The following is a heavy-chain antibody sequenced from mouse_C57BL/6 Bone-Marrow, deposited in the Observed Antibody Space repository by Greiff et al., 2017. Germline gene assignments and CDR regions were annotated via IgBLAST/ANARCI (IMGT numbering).Heavy chain of an antibody. CDR3: ARHEELGRLAY. CDR1: GFTFSSYG. Sequence: EVMLVESGGDLVKPGGSLKLSCAASGFTFSSYGMSWVRQTPDKRLEWVATISSGGSYTYYPDSVKGRFTISRDNAKNTLYLQMSSLKSEDTAMYYCARHEELGRLAYWGQGTLVTVSA. V-gene: IGHV5-6*01. D-gene: IGHD4-1*01. J-gene: IGHJ3*01. CDR2: ISSGGSYT.